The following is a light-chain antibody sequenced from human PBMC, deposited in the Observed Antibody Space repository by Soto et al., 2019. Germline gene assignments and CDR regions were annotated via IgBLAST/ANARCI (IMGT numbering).Light chain of an antibody. J-gene: IGKJ1*01. V-gene: IGKV1-5*03. CDR1: QSISVW. CDR3: QQYNSYSPT. CDR2: KAS. Sequence: DIHMTQSPSTLSASVGDRVTITCRASQSISVWLAGYQQKAGKAPNLLIYKASRLESGVPSRYSGSGSKTEFTLTISGLQPGDSATYYCQQYNSYSPTFGQGTKVEVK.